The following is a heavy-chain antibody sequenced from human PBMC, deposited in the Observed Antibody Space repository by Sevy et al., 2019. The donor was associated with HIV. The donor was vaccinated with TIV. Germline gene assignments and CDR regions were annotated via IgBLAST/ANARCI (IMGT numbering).Heavy chain of an antibody. CDR2: FDPEDGET. CDR1: GYTLTQLS. J-gene: IGHJ4*02. V-gene: IGHV1-24*01. D-gene: IGHD3-22*01. CDR3: ATTKDYYESSGSPFDY. Sequence: ASVKVSCKVPGYTLTQLSMHWVRQAPGKGLEWMGSFDPEDGETLYAQKFQGRVTMTEDTSTDTADMELSSLRSEDTAIYYCATTKDYYESSGSPFDYWGQGTLVTVSS.